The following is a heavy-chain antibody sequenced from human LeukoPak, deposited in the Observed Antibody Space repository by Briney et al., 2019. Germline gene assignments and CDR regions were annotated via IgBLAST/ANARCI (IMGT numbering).Heavy chain of an antibody. CDR2: IYYSGST. D-gene: IGHD3-10*01. CDR1: GGSVSSYY. CDR3: ARAVRGVISHNEY. J-gene: IGHJ4*02. V-gene: IGHV4-59*08. Sequence: SETLSLTCSVSGGSVSSYYWSWIRQPPGKGLEWIGYIYYSGSTYYNPSLKSRVTISVDTSKNQFSLKLSSVTAADTAVYYCARAVRGVISHNEYWGQGTLVTVSS.